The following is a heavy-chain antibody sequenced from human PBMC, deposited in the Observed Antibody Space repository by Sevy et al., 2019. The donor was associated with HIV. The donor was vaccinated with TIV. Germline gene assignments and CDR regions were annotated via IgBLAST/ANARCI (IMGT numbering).Heavy chain of an antibody. Sequence: ASVKVSCKASGYTFTSYYMHWVRQAPGQGLEWMGIINPGGGSTSYAQKFQGRVTMTRDTSTSTVYMELSSLRSEDTAVYYCAGDSNYGVTYYYYGMDVWGQGTTVTVSS. J-gene: IGHJ6*02. CDR2: INPGGGST. V-gene: IGHV1-46*01. D-gene: IGHD4-17*01. CDR3: AGDSNYGVTYYYYGMDV. CDR1: GYTFTSYY.